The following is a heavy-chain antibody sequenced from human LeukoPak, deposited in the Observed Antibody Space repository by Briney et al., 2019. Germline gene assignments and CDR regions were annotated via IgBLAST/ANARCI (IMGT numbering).Heavy chain of an antibody. V-gene: IGHV3-53*01. J-gene: IGHJ4*02. CDR2: IYSSGST. CDR3: ARADYYDSSGYYGGEVDY. Sequence: GGSLRLSCAASGFTVSTNYMTWVRQAPGKGLEWASVIYSSGSTYCADSVKGRFTISRDNAKNSLYLQMNSLRAEDTALYYCARADYYDSSGYYGGEVDYWGQGTLVTVSS. CDR1: GFTVSTNY. D-gene: IGHD3-22*01.